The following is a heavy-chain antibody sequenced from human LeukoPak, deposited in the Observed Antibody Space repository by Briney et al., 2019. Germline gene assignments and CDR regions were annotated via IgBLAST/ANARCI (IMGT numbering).Heavy chain of an antibody. J-gene: IGHJ4*02. CDR2: IYHSGST. CDR3: ARVGAAAVPDY. CDR1: GGSISNSAYY. V-gene: IGHV4-39*07. D-gene: IGHD6-13*01. Sequence: SETLSLNCTVSGGSISNSAYYWGWIRQPPGKGLEWIGYIYHSGSTYYNPSLKSRVTISVDRSKNQFSLKLSSVTAADTAVYYCARVGAAAVPDYWGQGTLVTVSS.